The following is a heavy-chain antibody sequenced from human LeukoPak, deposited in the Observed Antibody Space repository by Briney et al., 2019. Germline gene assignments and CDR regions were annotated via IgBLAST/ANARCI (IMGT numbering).Heavy chain of an antibody. J-gene: IGHJ3*02. Sequence: KSGGSLTLSCAASGFTFSNAWMSWVRQAPAKGLELVSYISSSGAYRNHTDSVRGRFTISRDNAKNSLYLQMNSLRAEDTAIYYCAREMTVAGKEGAFDIWGPGTMLTVSS. CDR1: GFTFSNAW. CDR2: ISSSGAYR. V-gene: IGHV3-11*05. D-gene: IGHD6-19*01. CDR3: AREMTVAGKEGAFDI.